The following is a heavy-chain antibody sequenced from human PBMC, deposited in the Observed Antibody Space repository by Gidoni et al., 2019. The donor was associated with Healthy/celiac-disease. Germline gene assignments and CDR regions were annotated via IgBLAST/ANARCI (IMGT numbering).Heavy chain of an antibody. J-gene: IGHJ4*02. CDR3: ARGGAGRSPVD. Sequence: EVQLVESGGGLVQPGGSLRLSCAASGFTFSSYWMSWVRQAPGKGLEWVANIKQDGSEKYYVDYVKGRFTISRDNAKNSLYLQMNSLRAEDTAVYYCARGGAGRSPVDWGQGTLVTVSS. V-gene: IGHV3-7*01. D-gene: IGHD6-19*01. CDR2: IKQDGSEK. CDR1: GFTFSSYW.